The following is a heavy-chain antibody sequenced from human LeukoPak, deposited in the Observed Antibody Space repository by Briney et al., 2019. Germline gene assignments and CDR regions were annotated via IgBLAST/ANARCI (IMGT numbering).Heavy chain of an antibody. V-gene: IGHV3-7*01. CDR3: ARGRGSWYGVYFDH. CDR1: GFTFTDYW. Sequence: GGSLGLSCAASGFTFTDYWMSWVRQAPGKGLEWVANIKRDGSEKYYVDSVKGRFTISRDNAKNSLYLQMNSLRTEDTAVYYCARGRGSWYGVYFDHWGQGTLVTVSS. D-gene: IGHD6-13*01. CDR2: IKRDGSEK. J-gene: IGHJ4*02.